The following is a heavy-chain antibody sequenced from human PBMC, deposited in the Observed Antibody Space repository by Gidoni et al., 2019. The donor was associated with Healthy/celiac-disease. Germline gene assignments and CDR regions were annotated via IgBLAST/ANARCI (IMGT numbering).Heavy chain of an antibody. J-gene: IGHJ1*01. CDR1: GGSFSGYS. Sequence: QVQLQQWGAGLLKPSATLSLTCAVYGGSFSGYSCSWIRQPPGKGLEWIGEINHSGSTNYNPALKSRVTISVDTSKNQFSLKLSSVTAADTAVYYCARPLSPSVWGSYRYTGWDFQHWGQGTLVTVSS. D-gene: IGHD3-16*02. V-gene: IGHV4-34*01. CDR2: INHSGST. CDR3: ARPLSPSVWGSYRYTGWDFQH.